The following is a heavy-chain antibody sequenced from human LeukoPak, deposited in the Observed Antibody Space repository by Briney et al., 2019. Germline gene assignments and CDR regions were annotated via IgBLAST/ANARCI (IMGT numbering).Heavy chain of an antibody. Sequence: GGSLRLSCAASGFTFSSYWMSWVRQAPGKGLEWVANIKQDGSNKYYADSVKGRFTISRDNSKNTLYLQMNSLRAEDTAVYYCAKAFGSPNKNAFDIWGQGTMVTVSS. CDR1: GFTFSSYW. CDR2: IKQDGSNK. V-gene: IGHV3-7*01. J-gene: IGHJ3*02. D-gene: IGHD2/OR15-2a*01. CDR3: AKAFGSPNKNAFDI.